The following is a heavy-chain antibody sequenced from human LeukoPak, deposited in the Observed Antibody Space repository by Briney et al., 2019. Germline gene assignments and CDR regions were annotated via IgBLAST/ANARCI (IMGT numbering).Heavy chain of an antibody. CDR2: IYTSGST. J-gene: IGHJ3*02. CDR3: ARVYYDILTGYPNIGGDAFDI. D-gene: IGHD3-9*01. CDR1: GGSFSGYY. V-gene: IGHV4-4*07. Sequence: SETLSLTCTVSGGSFSGYYWTWIRKPAGRGLDWIGRIYTSGSTNYNPSLKSRVTMSVDTSKNQFSLKLSSVTAADTAVYYCARVYYDILTGYPNIGGDAFDIWGQGTMVTVSS.